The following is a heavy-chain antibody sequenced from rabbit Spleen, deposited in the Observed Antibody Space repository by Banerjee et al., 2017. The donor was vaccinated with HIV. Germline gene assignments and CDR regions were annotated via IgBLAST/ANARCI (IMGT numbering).Heavy chain of an antibody. CDR1: GFSFSSGYY. CDR2: IDSGSGDT. CDR3: ARDAGRGDYIDGVFNL. Sequence: QEQLVESGGGLVQPEGSLTLTCTASGFSFSSGYYMCWVRQAPGKGLEWVGCIDSGSGDTYYASWAKGRFTISKTSSTTVTLQLTSLTAADTATYFCARDAGRGDYIDGVFNLWGPGTLVTVS. D-gene: IGHD8-1*01. J-gene: IGHJ4*01. V-gene: IGHV1S45*01.